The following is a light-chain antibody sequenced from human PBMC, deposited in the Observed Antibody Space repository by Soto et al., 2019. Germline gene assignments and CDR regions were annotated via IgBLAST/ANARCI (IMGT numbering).Light chain of an antibody. CDR3: QQFRNWPWT. J-gene: IGKJ1*01. CDR1: QSISIN. Sequence: EIVLTQSPGTLSVSPGDIVTLYCRASQSISINLAWYQHKPGQAPRLLIHAGSTRATGIPARISGSGSGTEFTLTVSSLQSEDFAVYYCQQFRNWPWTFGQGTKVDI. V-gene: IGKV3D-15*01. CDR2: AGS.